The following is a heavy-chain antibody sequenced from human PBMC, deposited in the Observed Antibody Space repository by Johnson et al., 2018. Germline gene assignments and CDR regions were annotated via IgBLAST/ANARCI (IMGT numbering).Heavy chain of an antibody. V-gene: IGHV3-53*02. CDR3: ARGADPYCGGDCCFQY. Sequence: EVQLVETGGGLIQPWGSLRLSCAASGFTVSSNYMTWVRQAPGKGLELVSVIYSGGSTYYADSVKGRFTISRDSSKNTLDLQMNSLRPEDTAVYYCARGADPYCGGDCCFQYWGQGTLVTVSS. CDR2: IYSGGST. J-gene: IGHJ1*01. CDR1: GFTVSSNY. D-gene: IGHD2-21*02.